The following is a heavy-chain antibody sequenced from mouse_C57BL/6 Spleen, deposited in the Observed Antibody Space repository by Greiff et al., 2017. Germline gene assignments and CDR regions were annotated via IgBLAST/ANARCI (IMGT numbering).Heavy chain of an antibody. CDR3: ARSFITTVVATGGDYFDY. CDR1: GYTFTSYW. V-gene: IGHV1-7*01. D-gene: IGHD1-1*01. Sequence: VHLVESGAELAKPGASVKLSCKASGYTFTSYWMHWVKQRPGQGLEWIGYINPSSGYTKYNQKFKDKATLTADKSSSTAYMQLSSLTYEDSAVYYCARSFITTVVATGGDYFDYWGQGTTLTVSS. J-gene: IGHJ2*01. CDR2: INPSSGYT.